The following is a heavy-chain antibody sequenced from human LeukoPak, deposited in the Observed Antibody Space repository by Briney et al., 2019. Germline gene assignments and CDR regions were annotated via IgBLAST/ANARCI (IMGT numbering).Heavy chain of an antibody. D-gene: IGHD3-3*01. CDR1: GYSISRGYY. CDR2: IYHSGST. V-gene: IGHV4-38-2*01. J-gene: IGHJ5*02. CDR3: ARMRRKRIFGVVNDNWFDP. Sequence: SETLSLTCAVSGYSISRGYYWGWIRQPPGEGLEWIGSIYHSGSTYYNPSLKSRVTISVDTSKNQFSLKLSSVTAADTAVYYCARMRRKRIFGVVNDNWFDPSSQGTLVTVSS.